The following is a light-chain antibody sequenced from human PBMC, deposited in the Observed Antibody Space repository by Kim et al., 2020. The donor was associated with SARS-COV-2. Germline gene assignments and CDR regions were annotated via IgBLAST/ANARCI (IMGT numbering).Light chain of an antibody. Sequence: TASVGDRVTSTCRASQSISSWLAWYQQKPGKAPKLLIYKASTLESGVPSRFSGSGSGTEFTLTISSLQPDDFATYYCQQYNSYWTFGQGTKVGIK. V-gene: IGKV1-5*03. CDR1: QSISSW. CDR3: QQYNSYWT. CDR2: KAS. J-gene: IGKJ1*01.